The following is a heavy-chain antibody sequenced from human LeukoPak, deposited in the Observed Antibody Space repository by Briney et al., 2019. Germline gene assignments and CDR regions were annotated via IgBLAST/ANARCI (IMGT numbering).Heavy chain of an antibody. V-gene: IGHV3-33*01. CDR1: GFTFSNYG. J-gene: IGHJ4*02. CDR3: AREVGLNIVATFGY. D-gene: IGHD5-12*01. CDR2: IWYDGSNK. Sequence: PVRSLRLSCAPSGFTFSNYGMHWVRQAPGKGLEWVALIWYDGSNKYYADSVQGRFIISRDNSKNTLYLQMNSLRAEDTSVYYCAREVGLNIVATFGYWGQGTLVTVSS.